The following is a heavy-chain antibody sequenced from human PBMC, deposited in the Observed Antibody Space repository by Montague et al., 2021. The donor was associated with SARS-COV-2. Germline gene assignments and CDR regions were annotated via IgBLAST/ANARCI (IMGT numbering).Heavy chain of an antibody. Sequence: PALVKPTQTLTLPCTFSGFSLSTSGMCVSWIRQPPGKALEWLALIDWDXDKYYSTSLRTRLTISKDTSKNQVVLTMTNMDPVDTATYYCARSFSIFGVAIIPAYFDYWGQGTLVTVSS. CDR1: GFSLSTSGMC. CDR2: IDWDXDK. J-gene: IGHJ4*02. D-gene: IGHD3-3*01. CDR3: ARSFSIFGVAIIPAYFDY. V-gene: IGHV2-70*01.